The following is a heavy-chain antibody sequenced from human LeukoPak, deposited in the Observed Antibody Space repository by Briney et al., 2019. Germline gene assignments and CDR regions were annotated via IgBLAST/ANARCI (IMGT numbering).Heavy chain of an antibody. CDR2: IYYSGST. V-gene: IGHV4-59*08. Sequence: SETLSLTCTVSGGSISSYYWSWLRQPPGKGLEWIGFIYYSGSTNYSPSLKSRVTISVDTSKNQFSLKLTSVTAADTAVYYCARHGNGAFDIWGQGTMVTVSS. J-gene: IGHJ3*02. CDR1: GGSISSYY. CDR3: ARHGNGAFDI. D-gene: IGHD1-1*01.